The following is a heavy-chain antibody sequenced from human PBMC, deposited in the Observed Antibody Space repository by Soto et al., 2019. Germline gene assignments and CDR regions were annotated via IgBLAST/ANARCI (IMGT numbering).Heavy chain of an antibody. J-gene: IGHJ3*02. CDR1: GYTFTSYD. CDR2: MNPNSGNT. CDR3: AREPRYGPHDAFDI. Sequence: QVPLVQSGAEVKKPGASVKVSCKASGYTFTSYDINWVRQATGQGLEWMGWMNPNSGNTGYAQKFQGRVTMTRNTSISTAYMELSSLRSEDTAVYYCAREPRYGPHDAFDIWGQGTMVTVSS. D-gene: IGHD4-17*01. V-gene: IGHV1-8*01.